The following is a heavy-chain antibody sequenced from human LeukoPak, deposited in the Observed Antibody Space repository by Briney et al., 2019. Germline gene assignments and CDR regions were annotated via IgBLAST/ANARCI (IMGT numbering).Heavy chain of an antibody. CDR3: AKDQPYGSGSYPDY. V-gene: IGHV3-30*04. Sequence: GRSLRLSCAASGFTFSSYAMHWVRQAPGKGLEWVAVISYDGSNKYYADSVKGRFTISRDNSKNTLYLQMNSLRAEDTAVYYCAKDQPYGSGSYPDYWGQGTLVTVSS. CDR2: ISYDGSNK. J-gene: IGHJ4*02. CDR1: GFTFSSYA. D-gene: IGHD3-10*01.